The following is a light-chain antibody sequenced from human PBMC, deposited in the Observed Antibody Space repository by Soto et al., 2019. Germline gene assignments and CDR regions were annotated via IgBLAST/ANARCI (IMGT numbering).Light chain of an antibody. J-gene: IGKJ1*01. Sequence: DIQMTQSPSTLSASVGDRVTISCRASQSISGWLAWYQQKPGKAPNLLIYDASSLEGGVQSRFSGSGSGTEFTLTISSLQPDDFATYYCQQYSSYSPTFGQGTKVEIK. CDR1: QSISGW. CDR2: DAS. V-gene: IGKV1-5*01. CDR3: QQYSSYSPT.